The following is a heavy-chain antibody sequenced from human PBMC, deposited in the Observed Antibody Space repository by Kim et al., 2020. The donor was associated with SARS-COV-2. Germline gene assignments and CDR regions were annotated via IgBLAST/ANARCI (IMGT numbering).Heavy chain of an antibody. CDR1: GFTFSSYA. J-gene: IGHJ4*02. CDR2: ISGSGGST. CDR3: AKDAAPTVPRGGFDY. V-gene: IGHV3-23*01. Sequence: GGSLRLSCAASGFTFSSYAMSWVRQAPGKGLEWVSAISGSGGSTYYADAVKGLFTISRDNSKNTLYLQMNSLRAEDTAVYYCAKDAAPTVPRGGFDYWGQGTLVTVSS. D-gene: IGHD4-4*01.